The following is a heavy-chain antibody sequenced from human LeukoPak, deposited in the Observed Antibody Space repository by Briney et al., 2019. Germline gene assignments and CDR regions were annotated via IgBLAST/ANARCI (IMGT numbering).Heavy chain of an antibody. CDR2: ISAYDGHT. V-gene: IGHV1-18*04. Sequence: ASVKVSCKASGYTFSTFGVGWVRQAPGQGLQWMGWISAYDGHTNYAQNLQGRLTLTTDTSTNTAYMKLRSLRSDDTAIYYCARSGDGNWFDPWGQGTLVTVSS. J-gene: IGHJ5*02. CDR1: GYTFSTFG. D-gene: IGHD2-21*02. CDR3: ARSGDGNWFDP.